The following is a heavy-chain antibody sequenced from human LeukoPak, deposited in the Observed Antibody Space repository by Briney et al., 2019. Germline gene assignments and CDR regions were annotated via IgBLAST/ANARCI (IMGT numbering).Heavy chain of an antibody. Sequence: GGSLRLSCAASGFTFSDYYMSWIRQAPGKGLEWVSYISSSGSTIYYADSVKGRFTISRDNAKNSLYLQMNSLRAEDTAVYYCARERDPGDTGAFDIWGQGTMVTGSS. J-gene: IGHJ3*02. CDR3: ARERDPGDTGAFDI. CDR1: GFTFSDYY. CDR2: ISSSGSTI. D-gene: IGHD4-17*01. V-gene: IGHV3-11*01.